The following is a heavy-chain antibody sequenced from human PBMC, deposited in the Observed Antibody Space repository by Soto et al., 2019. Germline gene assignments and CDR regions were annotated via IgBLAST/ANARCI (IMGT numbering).Heavy chain of an antibody. CDR3: ARGERWRGYCSSTSCSTPGLDY. J-gene: IGHJ4*02. Sequence: PGGSLRLSCAASGFTFSSYGMHWVRQAPGKGLEWVAVIWYDGSNKYYADSVKGRFTISRDNSKNTLYLQMNSLRAEDTAVYYRARGERWRGYCSSTSCSTPGLDYWGQGTLVTVSS. V-gene: IGHV3-33*01. CDR1: GFTFSSYG. CDR2: IWYDGSNK. D-gene: IGHD2-2*01.